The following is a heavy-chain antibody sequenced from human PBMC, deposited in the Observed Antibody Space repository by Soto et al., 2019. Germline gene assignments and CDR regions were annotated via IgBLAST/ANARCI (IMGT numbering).Heavy chain of an antibody. Sequence: QVQLQESGPGLVKPSQTLSLTCTVSGGSNIRDGYYWSWILQHPGKGLEWIAYISYSGSCYSNPSLKSRVTISADTSKNQFSLRLTSVTAADTAVYFCARATPAGSADFWGQGTLVTVSS. CDR3: ARATPAGSADF. D-gene: IGHD2-2*01. CDR2: ISYSGSC. V-gene: IGHV4-31*03. J-gene: IGHJ4*02. CDR1: GGSNIRDGYY.